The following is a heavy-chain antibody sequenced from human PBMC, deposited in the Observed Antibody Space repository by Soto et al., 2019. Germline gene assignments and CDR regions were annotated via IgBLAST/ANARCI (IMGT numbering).Heavy chain of an antibody. CDR3: ARDPIGYSYGYGYYYYYGMDD. J-gene: IGHJ6*02. CDR1: GFTFSDYY. CDR2: ISSSGSTI. D-gene: IGHD5-18*01. V-gene: IGHV3-11*01. Sequence: GGSLRLSCAASGFTFSDYYMSWIRQAPGKGLEWVSYISSSGSTIYYADSVKGRFTISRDNAKDALYLQMNSLRAENTAVYYCARDPIGYSYGYGYYYYYGMDDWGQGTTVTVSS.